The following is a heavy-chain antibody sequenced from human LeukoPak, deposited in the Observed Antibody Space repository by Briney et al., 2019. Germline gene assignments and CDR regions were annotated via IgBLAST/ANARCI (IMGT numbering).Heavy chain of an antibody. D-gene: IGHD5-12*01. CDR3: ARARTLVATAGARLDI. J-gene: IGHJ3*02. CDR2: ISYDGSNK. V-gene: IGHV3-30-3*01. CDR1: GFTFSSYA. Sequence: GGSLRLSCAASGFTFSSYAMHWVRQAPGKGLEWVAVISYDGSNKYYADSVKGLFTISRDNSKNTQYLQMNSLRAEDTAVYYCARARTLVATAGARLDIWGQGTMVTVSS.